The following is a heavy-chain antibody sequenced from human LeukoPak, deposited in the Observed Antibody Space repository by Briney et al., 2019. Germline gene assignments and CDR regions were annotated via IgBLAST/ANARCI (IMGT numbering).Heavy chain of an antibody. D-gene: IGHD4-23*01. CDR2: INPNSGDT. Sequence: ASVKVSCKASGYTFTGYYMHWVRQAPGQGLEWMGWINPNSGDTNYAQKFQGRVTMTRDTSISIAYMEMRRLRSEDTGVYFCARAQSGGKDYYYYYMEVWGKGTTVTVSS. V-gene: IGHV1-2*02. J-gene: IGHJ6*03. CDR1: GYTFTGYY. CDR3: ARAQSGGKDYYYYYMEV.